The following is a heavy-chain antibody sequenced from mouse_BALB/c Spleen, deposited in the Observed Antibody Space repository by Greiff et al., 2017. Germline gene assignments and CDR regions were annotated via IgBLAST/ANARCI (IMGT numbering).Heavy chain of an antibody. V-gene: IGHV3-2*02. D-gene: IGHD2-4*01. J-gene: IGHJ3*01. Sequence: EVQLKESGPGLVKPSQSLSLTCTVTGYSITSDYAWNWIRQFPGNKLEWMGYISYSGSTSYNPSLKSRISITRDTSKNQFFLQLNSVTTEDTATYYCAEAITTREFAYWGQGTLVTVSA. CDR3: AEAITTREFAY. CDR1: GYSITSDYA. CDR2: ISYSGST.